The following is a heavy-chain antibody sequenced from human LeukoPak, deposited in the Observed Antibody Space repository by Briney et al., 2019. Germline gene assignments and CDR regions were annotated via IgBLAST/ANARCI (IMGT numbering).Heavy chain of an antibody. D-gene: IGHD3-10*01. CDR1: GGTFSSYG. CDR2: IIPIFGTE. J-gene: IGHJ5*02. V-gene: IGHV1-69*13. Sequence: GTSVKVSCKASGGTFSSYGISWVRQAPGQGLEWMGGIIPIFGTENYARKFQGRVTITADESTSTAYMELSSLRSEDTAVYYCARDQVVRGVIRNWFDPWGQGTLVTVSS. CDR3: ARDQVVRGVIRNWFDP.